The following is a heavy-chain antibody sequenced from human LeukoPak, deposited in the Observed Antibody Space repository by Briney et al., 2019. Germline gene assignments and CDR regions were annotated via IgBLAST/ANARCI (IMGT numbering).Heavy chain of an antibody. J-gene: IGHJ4*02. V-gene: IGHV4-30-2*01. Sequence: SETLSLTCAVSGGSISTGRYSWNWIRQPPGKGLEWIAYIYHSGSTYYNPSLKSRVTVLVDRSKNQFSLNLSSVTAADTAVYYCASGGYSGYVFNFDYWGQGTLVTVCS. D-gene: IGHD5-12*01. CDR1: GGSISTGRYS. CDR3: ASGGYSGYVFNFDY. CDR2: IYHSGST.